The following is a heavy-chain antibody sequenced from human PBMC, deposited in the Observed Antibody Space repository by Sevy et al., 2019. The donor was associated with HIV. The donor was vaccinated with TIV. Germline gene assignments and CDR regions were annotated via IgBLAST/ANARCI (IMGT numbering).Heavy chain of an antibody. D-gene: IGHD1-26*01. CDR3: GRGRDVGGMLNLFDP. V-gene: IGHV4-4*07. CDR1: GGSISSYY. CDR2: IYTNGTT. Sequence: SETLSLTCTVSGGSISSYYWSWIRQPAGKGLEWIGRIYTNGTTNYNPSLKSRVTMSVDTSRNQFSLKLSSVTAADTAIYYSGRGRDVGGMLNLFDPWGQGALVTVSS. J-gene: IGHJ5*02.